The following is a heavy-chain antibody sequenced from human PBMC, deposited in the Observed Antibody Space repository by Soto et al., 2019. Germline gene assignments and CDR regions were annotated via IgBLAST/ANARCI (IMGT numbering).Heavy chain of an antibody. Sequence: EVQLVETGGGLIQPGGSLRLSCAASGFTVSSKFMSWVRQAPGKGLEWVSVLYSGGTTQYADSVKGRFTISRDNSKNTLYLQINSLRPEDTAVYYCAKATNDWTYHFDYWGQGTPVTVSS. CDR2: LYSGGTT. D-gene: IGHD3-9*01. CDR3: AKATNDWTYHFDY. CDR1: GFTVSSKF. J-gene: IGHJ4*02. V-gene: IGHV3-53*02.